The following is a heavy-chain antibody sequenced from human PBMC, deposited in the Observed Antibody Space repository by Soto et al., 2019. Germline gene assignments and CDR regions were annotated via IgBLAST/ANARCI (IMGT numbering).Heavy chain of an antibody. CDR1: GASISRYS. V-gene: IGHV4-30-2*01. CDR2: IYRSEKT. J-gene: IGHJ4*02. Sequence: SETLSLTCTVSGASISRYSWSWIRQPPGKGLEWIGYIYRSEKTYYNPSLKSRVTISVDSSKNQFSLKLNSVTAADTAVYYCARSYDFWSGTPGYWGQGTLVTVSS. CDR3: ARSYDFWSGTPGY. D-gene: IGHD3-3*01.